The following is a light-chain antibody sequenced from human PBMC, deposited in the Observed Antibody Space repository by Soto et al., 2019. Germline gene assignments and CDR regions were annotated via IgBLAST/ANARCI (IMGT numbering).Light chain of an antibody. CDR1: SSDVGGYKY. J-gene: IGLJ3*02. V-gene: IGLV2-14*03. CDR3: AVFPSSNTLWV. Sequence: QSALTQPASVSGSPGQSITSSCTGTSSDVGGYKYVSWYQHHPGKAPKLMIYDVSDRPAGVCTRFSGSKYGNMASLTISGLQPEYEAAYYCAVFPSSNTLWVFGGGTKLTVL. CDR2: DVS.